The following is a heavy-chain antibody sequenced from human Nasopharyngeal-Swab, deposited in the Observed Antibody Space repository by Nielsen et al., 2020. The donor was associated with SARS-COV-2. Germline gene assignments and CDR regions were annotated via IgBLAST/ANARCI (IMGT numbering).Heavy chain of an antibody. CDR3: ARDLYDFWSGYSYYYYGMDV. CDR2: ISAYNGNT. V-gene: IGHV1-18*01. J-gene: IGHJ6*02. D-gene: IGHD3-3*01. Sequence: ASVKVSCKASGYTFTSYGISGVRQAPGQGLEWMGWISAYNGNTNYAQKLQGRVTMTTDTSTSTAYMELRSLRSDDTAVYYCARDLYDFWSGYSYYYYGMDVWGQGTTVTVSS. CDR1: GYTFTSYG.